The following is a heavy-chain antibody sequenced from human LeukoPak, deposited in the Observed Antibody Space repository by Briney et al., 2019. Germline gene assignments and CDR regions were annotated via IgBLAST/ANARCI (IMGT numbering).Heavy chain of an antibody. Sequence: GGSLRLSCAASGFTFSSYSMNWVRQAPGKGLEWVSSISSSSNYIYYADSVKGRFTISRDNSKNTLYLQMNSLRADDTAVYYCARAPYGDNGYTAEFADYWGQGTLVTVSS. V-gene: IGHV3-21*04. CDR1: GFTFSSYS. CDR3: ARAPYGDNGYTAEFADY. J-gene: IGHJ4*02. D-gene: IGHD3-16*01. CDR2: ISSSSNYI.